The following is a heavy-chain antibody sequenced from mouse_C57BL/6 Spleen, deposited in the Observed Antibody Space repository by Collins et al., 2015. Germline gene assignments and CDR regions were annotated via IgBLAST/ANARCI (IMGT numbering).Heavy chain of an antibody. Sequence: QIQLVQSGPELKKPGETVKISCKASGYTFTTYGMSWVKQAPGKGLKWMGWINTYSGVPTYADDFKGRFAFSLETSASTAYLQINNLKNEDTATYFCARDWDDWYFDVWGTGTTVTVSS. CDR1: GYTFTTYG. J-gene: IGHJ1*03. V-gene: IGHV9-3*01. D-gene: IGHD4-1*01. CDR2: INTYSGVP. CDR3: ARDWDDWYFDV.